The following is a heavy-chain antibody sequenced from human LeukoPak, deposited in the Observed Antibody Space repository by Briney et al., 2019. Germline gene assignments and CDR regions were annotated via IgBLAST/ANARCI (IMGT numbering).Heavy chain of an antibody. CDR3: ARDSGSYINWFDP. V-gene: IGHV1-2*06. Sequence: ASVKVSCKASGYTFTGYYMHWVRQAPGQGLEWMGRINPNSGGTNYAQKFQGRVTMTRDTSISTAYMELSRLRSDDTAVYYCARDSGSYINWFDPWGQGTLVTVSS. J-gene: IGHJ5*02. D-gene: IGHD1-26*01. CDR1: GYTFTGYY. CDR2: INPNSGGT.